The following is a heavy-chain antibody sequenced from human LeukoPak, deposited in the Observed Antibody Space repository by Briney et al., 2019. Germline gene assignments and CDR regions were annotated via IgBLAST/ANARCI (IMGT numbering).Heavy chain of an antibody. J-gene: IGHJ6*04. CDR3: TSLGRYCSGDSCYDYYYGVDV. V-gene: IGHV3-73*01. Sequence: GGSLRLSCAASGFVFSGSVMPWVRQASGKGLEWVGRIRAKVNNCATTYAASVKGRFTISRDDSKNTVYLQMNSLKTEDTAVYYWTSLGRYCSGDSCYDYYYGVDVWGKGTTVTVSS. CDR2: IRAKVNNCAT. CDR1: GFVFSGSV. D-gene: IGHD2-15*01.